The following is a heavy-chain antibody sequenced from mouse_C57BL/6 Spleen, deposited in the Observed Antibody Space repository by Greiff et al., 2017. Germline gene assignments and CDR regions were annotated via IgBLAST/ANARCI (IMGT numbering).Heavy chain of an antibody. J-gene: IGHJ3*01. V-gene: IGHV6-3*01. CDR3: TESPWFAY. Sequence: EVKLMESGGGLVQPGGTMKLSCVATGFTFSNYWMNWVRQSPEKGIEWVAQIRLKSDNYATHSAESVKGRFTISRDDSKSSVYLQMNNLRAEDTGMYFCTESPWFAYWGQGTLVTVSA. CDR2: IRLKSDNYAT. CDR1: GFTFSNYW.